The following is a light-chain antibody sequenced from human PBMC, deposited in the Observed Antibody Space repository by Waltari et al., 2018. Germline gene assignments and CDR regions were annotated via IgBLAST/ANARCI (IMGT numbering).Light chain of an antibody. CDR3: QQFNNWPPT. J-gene: IGKJ2*01. CDR2: GAS. Sequence: EIVMTQSPATLSVSPGERATLSCRASQSVSSNLAWYQQKPGQAPRLLIHGASTRATYFPARITGSGSGTEFTLTISSLQSEDFGFYYCQQFNNWPPTFGQGTKLEIK. CDR1: QSVSSN. V-gene: IGKV3-15*01.